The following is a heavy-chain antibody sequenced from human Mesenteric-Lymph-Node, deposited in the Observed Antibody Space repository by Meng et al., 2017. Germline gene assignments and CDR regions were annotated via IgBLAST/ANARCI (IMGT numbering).Heavy chain of an antibody. D-gene: IGHD6-13*01. CDR2: ISNSGDSM. V-gene: IGHV3-11*01. CDR3: ARVGHLAAAGTVDF. Sequence: QVQRWESGGDLVKPGGSLRRSCPASGFTFSDYWMSWIRQAPGKGLEWVSYISNSGDSMSYADSVKGRFTISRDNAKNSLYLQMNNLRAEDTAVYYCARVGHLAAAGTVDFWGQGTLVTASS. CDR1: GFTFSDYW. J-gene: IGHJ4*02.